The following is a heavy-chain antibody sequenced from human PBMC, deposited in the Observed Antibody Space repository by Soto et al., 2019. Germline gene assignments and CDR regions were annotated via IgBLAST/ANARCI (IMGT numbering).Heavy chain of an antibody. J-gene: IGHJ6*02. V-gene: IGHV1-18*01. Sequence: ASVKVSCKASGYTFTSYGISWVRQAPGQGLEWMGWISAYNGNTNYAQKLQGRVTMTTDTSTSTAYMELRSLRSDDTAVYYCARGRFCCGGSCYPARYYYYYYGMDVWGQGTTVTVSS. D-gene: IGHD2-15*01. CDR3: ARGRFCCGGSCYPARYYYYYYGMDV. CDR2: ISAYNGNT. CDR1: GYTFTSYG.